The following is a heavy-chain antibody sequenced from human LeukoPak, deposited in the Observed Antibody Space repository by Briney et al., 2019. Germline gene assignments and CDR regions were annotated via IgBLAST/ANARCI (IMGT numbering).Heavy chain of an antibody. CDR2: IYYSGST. V-gene: IGHV4-39*01. J-gene: IGHJ4*02. CDR1: GGSISSSSYY. Sequence: SETLSLTCTVSGGSISSSSYYWGWIRQPSGKGLEWIGSIYYSGSTYYNPSLKSRVTISVDTSKNQFFLKLSSVTAADTAVYYCARRTYSSGWYDYWGQGTLVTVSS. D-gene: IGHD6-19*01. CDR3: ARRTYSSGWYDY.